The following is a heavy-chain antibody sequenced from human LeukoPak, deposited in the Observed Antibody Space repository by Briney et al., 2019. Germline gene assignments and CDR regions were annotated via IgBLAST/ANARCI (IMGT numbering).Heavy chain of an antibody. D-gene: IGHD3-16*02. CDR1: GGSISSSSYY. Sequence: SETLSLTCTASGGSISSSSYYWGWIRQPPGKELEWIGSIYYSGSTCYNPSLKSRVTISVDTSKNQFSLKLSSVTAADTAVYYCARRDYVWGSYRYAFDYWGQGTLVTVSS. J-gene: IGHJ4*02. V-gene: IGHV4-39*07. CDR2: IYYSGST. CDR3: ARRDYVWGSYRYAFDY.